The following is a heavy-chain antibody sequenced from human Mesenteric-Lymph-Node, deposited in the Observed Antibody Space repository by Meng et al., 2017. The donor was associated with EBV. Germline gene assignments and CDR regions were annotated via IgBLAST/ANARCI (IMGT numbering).Heavy chain of an antibody. J-gene: IGHJ4*02. CDR3: AKDGTPYCAGDCYLDY. D-gene: IGHD2-21*02. CDR2: ISGYNGNT. CDR1: DYTFTSYG. V-gene: IGHV1-18*01. Sequence: VQLGQSGAEGKKPVASVKVSCKTSDYTFTSYGISGVRQAPGQGLEWMGWISGYNGNTNYAQKLQGRVTMTTDTSTNTAYMDLRSLRSDDTAVYYCAKDGTPYCAGDCYLDYWGQGTLVTVSS.